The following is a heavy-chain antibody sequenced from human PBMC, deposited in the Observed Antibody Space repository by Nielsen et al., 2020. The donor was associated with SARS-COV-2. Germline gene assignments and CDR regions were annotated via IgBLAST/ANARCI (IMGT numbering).Heavy chain of an antibody. CDR3: ARGTTHDYFDY. Sequence: SETLSLTCTVSGGAISSYYWSWIRQPPGKGLEWIGNMYYSGNTNYNPSLKSRVTISVDTSKNQLSLKLGSVTAGDTAVYYCARGTTHDYFDYWGQGTLVTVSS. CDR1: GGAISSYY. V-gene: IGHV4-59*01. D-gene: IGHD4-17*01. CDR2: MYYSGNT. J-gene: IGHJ4*02.